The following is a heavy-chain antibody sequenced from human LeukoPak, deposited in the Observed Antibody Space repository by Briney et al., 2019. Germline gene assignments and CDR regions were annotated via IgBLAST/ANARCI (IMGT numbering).Heavy chain of an antibody. CDR1: GFTFSSYA. CDR2: ISGSGGST. Sequence: GGSLRLSCAASGFTFSSYAMSWVRQAPGKGLAWVSAISGSGGSTYYADSVKGGFTISRDNSKNTLYLQMNSLRAEDTAVYYCAKVTALVKGFDYWGQGTLVTVSS. V-gene: IGHV3-23*01. J-gene: IGHJ4*02. D-gene: IGHD6-13*01. CDR3: AKVTALVKGFDY.